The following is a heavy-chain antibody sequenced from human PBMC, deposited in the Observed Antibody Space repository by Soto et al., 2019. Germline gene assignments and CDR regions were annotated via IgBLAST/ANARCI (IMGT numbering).Heavy chain of an antibody. CDR2: IYPGDSDT. D-gene: IGHD6-13*01. CDR3: ARQVEAAAGTPWFDP. J-gene: IGHJ5*02. V-gene: IGHV5-51*01. Sequence: GESLKISCQGSGYSFTSYWIGWVRQMPGKGLEWMGIIYPGDSDTRYSPSFQGQVTISADKSISTAYLQWSSLKASDTAMYYCARQVEAAAGTPWFDPWGQGTLVTVSS. CDR1: GYSFTSYW.